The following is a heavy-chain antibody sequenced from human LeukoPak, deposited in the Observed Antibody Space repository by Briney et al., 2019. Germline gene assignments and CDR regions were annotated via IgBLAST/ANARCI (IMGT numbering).Heavy chain of an antibody. V-gene: IGHV4-61*01. CDR3: ATSGSGSIGYFDY. CDR1: DGSVSSGSYY. J-gene: IGHJ4*02. D-gene: IGHD3-10*01. Sequence: SETLSLTCTVSDGSVSSGSYYWSWIRQPPGKGLEWIGYIYYSGSTNYNPSLKSRVTISVDTSKNQFSLKLSSVTAADTAVYYCATSGSGSIGYFDYWGQGTLVTVSS. CDR2: IYYSGST.